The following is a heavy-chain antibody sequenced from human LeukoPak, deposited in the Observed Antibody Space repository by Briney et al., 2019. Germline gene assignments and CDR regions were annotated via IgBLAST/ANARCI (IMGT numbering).Heavy chain of an antibody. V-gene: IGHV1-24*01. CDR1: GYTLTELS. Sequence: ASVKVSCEVSGYTLTELSMHWVRQAPGKGLEWMGGFDPEDGETIYAQKFQGRVTMTEDTSTDTAYMELSSLRSEDAAVYYCACRDGYNWDYWGQGTLVTVSS. CDR2: FDPEDGET. D-gene: IGHD5-24*01. CDR3: ACRDGYNWDY. J-gene: IGHJ4*02.